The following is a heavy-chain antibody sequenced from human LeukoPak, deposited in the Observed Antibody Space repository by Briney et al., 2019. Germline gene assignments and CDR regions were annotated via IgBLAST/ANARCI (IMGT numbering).Heavy chain of an antibody. CDR2: TYYRSKWYY. J-gene: IGHJ5*02. V-gene: IGHV6-1*01. D-gene: IGHD1-26*01. CDR1: GDSVSSNSAA. CDR3: ARDRWELLYSNWFDP. Sequence: SQTLSLTCAISGDSVSSNSAAWNWIRQSPSRGLEWLGRTYYRSKWYYDYAVAVKSRISINPDTSKNQFSLQLSSVTPEDTAVYYCARDRWELLYSNWFDPWGQGTLVTVSS.